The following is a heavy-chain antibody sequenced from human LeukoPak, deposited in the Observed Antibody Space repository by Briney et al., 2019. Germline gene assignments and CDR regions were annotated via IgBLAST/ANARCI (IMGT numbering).Heavy chain of an antibody. CDR3: ARPFDSSGYYYHYYMDV. CDR2: IIPIFGTA. V-gene: IGHV1-69*05. D-gene: IGHD3-22*01. Sequence: SVKVSCKASGGTFSSYAISWVRQAPGQGLEWMGGIIPIFGTANYAQKFQGRVTITTDESTSTAYMELSSLRSEDTAVYYCARPFDSSGYYYHYYMDVWGKGTTVTVSS. CDR1: GGTFSSYA. J-gene: IGHJ6*03.